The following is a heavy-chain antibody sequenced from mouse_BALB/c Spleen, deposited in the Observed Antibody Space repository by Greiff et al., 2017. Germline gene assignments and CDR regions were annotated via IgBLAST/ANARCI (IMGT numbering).Heavy chain of an antibody. CDR3: ARHRNGSRAYYFDY. CDR2: ISNGGGST. V-gene: IGHV5-12-2*01. J-gene: IGHJ2*01. Sequence: EVQVVESGGGLVQPGGSLKLSCAASGFTFSSYTMSWVRQTPEKRLEWVAYISNGGGSTYYPDTVKGRFTISRDNAKNTLYLQMSSLKSEDTAMYYCARHRNGSRAYYFDYWGQGTTLTVSS. CDR1: GFTFSSYT. D-gene: IGHD1-1*01.